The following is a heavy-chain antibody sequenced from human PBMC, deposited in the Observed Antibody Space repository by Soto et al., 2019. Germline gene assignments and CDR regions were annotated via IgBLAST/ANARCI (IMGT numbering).Heavy chain of an antibody. D-gene: IGHD2-2*01. Sequence: KPXETLSLTCTVSGGSISSGGYYWIWIRQHPGKGLEWIGYIYYSGSTYYNPSLKSRVTISVDTSNNQFSLKLSSVTAADTAVYYCVSCSSTSCPDDYYGMDVWGQGTTVTVSS. J-gene: IGHJ6*01. CDR2: IYYSGST. CDR1: GGSISSGGYY. V-gene: IGHV4-31*03. CDR3: VSCSSTSCPDDYYGMDV.